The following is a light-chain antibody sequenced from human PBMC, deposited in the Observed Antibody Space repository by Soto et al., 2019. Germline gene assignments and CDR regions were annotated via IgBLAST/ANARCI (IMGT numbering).Light chain of an antibody. CDR1: QSVSIN. V-gene: IGKV3-15*01. J-gene: IGKJ1*01. CDR3: QQYNNWPPERT. CDR2: GAS. Sequence: EIVMTQSPATLSVFPGEKSTLSCRASQSVSINLAWYQQKPGQAPRLLIYGASTRATGIPARFSGSGSGTELTLTISSLQSEDFAVYYCQQYNNWPPERTFGQGTKVEIK.